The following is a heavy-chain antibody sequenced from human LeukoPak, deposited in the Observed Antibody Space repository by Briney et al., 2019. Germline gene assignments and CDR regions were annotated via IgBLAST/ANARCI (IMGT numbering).Heavy chain of an antibody. CDR3: ARDIGYNWNYVGFDY. Sequence: SQTLSLTCTVSGGSISSGDYYWSWIRQPPGKGLEWIGYIYYSGSTYYNPSLKSRVTISVDTSKNQFSLKLSSVTAADTAVYYCARDIGYNWNYVGFDYWGQGTLVTVSS. J-gene: IGHJ4*02. D-gene: IGHD1-7*01. CDR1: GGSISSGDYY. CDR2: IYYSGST. V-gene: IGHV4-30-4*08.